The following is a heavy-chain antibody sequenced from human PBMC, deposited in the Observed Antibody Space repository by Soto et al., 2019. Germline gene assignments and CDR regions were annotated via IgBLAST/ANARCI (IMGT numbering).Heavy chain of an antibody. D-gene: IGHD3-3*01. CDR3: ARDASYYSLWSGYYPSRNGMDV. CDR1: GFTFSSFG. Sequence: VQLVESGGGLVQPGTSLRLSCAASGFTFSSFGMHWVRQAPGKGLEWVSLIWYDGSKKSYGDSVKGRFTISRDNSRNTVYLQMNSLRADDTAVYYCARDASYYSLWSGYYPSRNGMDVWGQGTTVTVSS. V-gene: IGHV3-33*01. J-gene: IGHJ6*02. CDR2: IWYDGSKK.